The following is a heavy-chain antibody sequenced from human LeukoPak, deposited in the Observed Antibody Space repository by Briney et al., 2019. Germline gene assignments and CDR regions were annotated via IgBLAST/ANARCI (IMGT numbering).Heavy chain of an antibody. Sequence: PGRSLRLSCAASGFTFSSYGMHWVRQAPGKGLEWVAVISYDGSNKYYADSVKGRFTISRDNSKNTLYLQMNSLRAEDTAVYYCAKNHYDSSGSISGYWGQGTLVTVSS. CDR3: AKNHYDSSGSISGY. V-gene: IGHV3-30*18. D-gene: IGHD3-22*01. CDR2: ISYDGSNK. J-gene: IGHJ4*02. CDR1: GFTFSSYG.